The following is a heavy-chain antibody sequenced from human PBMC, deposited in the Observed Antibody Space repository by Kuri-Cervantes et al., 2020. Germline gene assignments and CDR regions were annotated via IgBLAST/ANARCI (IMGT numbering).Heavy chain of an antibody. Sequence: GESPKISCAASGFTFSRYAMSWVRQAPGRGLEWVSGITGNGGTKYYADSVKGRLTISRDNSKNTLYLQMNSLRAEDTAVYYCAKDNVVPTAIFDYWGQGSLVTVSS. CDR1: GFTFSRYA. D-gene: IGHD2-2*01. CDR2: ITGNGGTK. CDR3: AKDNVVPTAIFDY. V-gene: IGHV3-23*01. J-gene: IGHJ4*02.